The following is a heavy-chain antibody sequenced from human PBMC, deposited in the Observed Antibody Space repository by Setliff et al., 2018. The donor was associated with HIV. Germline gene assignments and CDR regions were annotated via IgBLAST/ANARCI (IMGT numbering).Heavy chain of an antibody. Sequence: PSETLSLTCYVTDDPISSYYWSWVRQPAGKGLEWIGRLYVSGDTNYNPSLKSRVTMSLDTSKKHFSLNLKSVTAADTAVYYCALTGHRPLRGYMDVWGKGTTVTVSS. CDR1: DDPISSYY. V-gene: IGHV4-4*07. D-gene: IGHD2-15*01. CDR3: ALTGHRPLRGYMDV. J-gene: IGHJ6*03. CDR2: LYVSGDT.